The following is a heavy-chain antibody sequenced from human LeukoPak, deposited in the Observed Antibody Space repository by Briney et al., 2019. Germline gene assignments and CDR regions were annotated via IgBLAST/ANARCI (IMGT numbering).Heavy chain of an antibody. CDR1: GFTFSSYS. CDR3: AKGRITIFGVVLYYFDY. D-gene: IGHD3-3*01. J-gene: IGHJ4*02. Sequence: GGSLRLSCAASGFTFSSYSLNWVRQAPGKGLEWISYISSSSGSIYYADSVNGRFTISRDNAKNSLYLQMNSLRAEDTAVYYCAKGRITIFGVVLYYFDYWGQGTLVTVSS. V-gene: IGHV3-48*01. CDR2: ISSSSGSI.